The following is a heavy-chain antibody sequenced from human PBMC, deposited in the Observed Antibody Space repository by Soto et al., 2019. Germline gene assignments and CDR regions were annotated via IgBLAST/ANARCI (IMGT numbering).Heavy chain of an antibody. V-gene: IGHV4-59*01. CDR2: IYYSGST. CDR1: GGSISSSD. J-gene: IGHJ4*02. Sequence: PSETLSLTCAVSGGSISSSDCSWIRQPPGKGLEWIGYIYYSGSTNYNPSLKSRVTISVDTSKNQFSLKLSSVSAADTAVYYCARVYCSGGSCYGIDYWGQGTLVTVSS. D-gene: IGHD2-15*01. CDR3: ARVYCSGGSCYGIDY.